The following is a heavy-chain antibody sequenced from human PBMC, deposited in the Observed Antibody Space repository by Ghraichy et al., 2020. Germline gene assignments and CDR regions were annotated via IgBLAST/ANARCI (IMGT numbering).Heavy chain of an antibody. CDR1: GFTFSSHA. J-gene: IGHJ4*02. CDR2: VSYDGNKQ. CDR3: ARDFGCGGDCYSYFFDY. Sequence: SLNISCEASGFTFSSHAMHWVRQAPGKGLEWVAVVSYDGNKQYFPDSVRGRFTVSRDNSKNTLYLQMNSLTIEDTAVYYCARDFGCGGDCYSYFFDYWGQGTLVTVSS. V-gene: IGHV3-30*04. D-gene: IGHD2-21*02.